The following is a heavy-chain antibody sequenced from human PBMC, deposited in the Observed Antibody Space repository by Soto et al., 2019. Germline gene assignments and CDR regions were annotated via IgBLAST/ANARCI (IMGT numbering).Heavy chain of an antibody. D-gene: IGHD3-3*01. CDR3: ARDLTVFGVLNGDSPMDV. CDR2: ISYDGGNA. CDR1: GFSFSNHV. J-gene: IGHJ6*02. Sequence: GGSLRLSCAGSGFSFSNHVMHWVRQAPGKGLEWVAVISYDGGNAYYAESVKGRFTVSRDNSKNTMYIEMSSVRGDDTAVYCCARDLTVFGVLNGDSPMDVWGQGTTVTVSS. V-gene: IGHV3-30*03.